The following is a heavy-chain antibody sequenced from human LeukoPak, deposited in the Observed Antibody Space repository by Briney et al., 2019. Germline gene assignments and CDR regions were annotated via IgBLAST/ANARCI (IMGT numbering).Heavy chain of an antibody. Sequence: PSETLSLTCTVSGGSISSYYWSWIRQPPGKGLEWIGYIYYSGSTNYNPSLKSRVTISVDTSKNQFSLKLSSVTAADTAVYYCANDPDSPRSGPWGRGTLVTVSS. CDR1: GGSISSYY. CDR3: ANDPDSPRSGP. CDR2: IYYSGST. J-gene: IGHJ5*02. V-gene: IGHV4-59*01. D-gene: IGHD3-10*01.